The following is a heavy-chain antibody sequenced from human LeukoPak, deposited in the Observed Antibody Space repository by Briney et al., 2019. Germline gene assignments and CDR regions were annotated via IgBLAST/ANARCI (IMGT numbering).Heavy chain of an antibody. J-gene: IGHJ6*03. CDR3: ARDGDDSYYVDV. V-gene: IGHV4-38-2*02. D-gene: IGHD7-27*01. CDR1: GYSISSGYY. Sequence: PSETLSLTCTVSGYSISSGYYWGWIRQPPGKGLEWIGSIYHSGSTYYNPSLKSRVTISVDTSKNQFSLKLSSVTAADTAVYYCARDGDDSYYVDVWGKGTTVTVSS. CDR2: IYHSGST.